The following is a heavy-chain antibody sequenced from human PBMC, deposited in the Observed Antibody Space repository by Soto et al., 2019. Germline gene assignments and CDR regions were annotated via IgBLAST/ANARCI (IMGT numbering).Heavy chain of an antibody. CDR1: GGSMSNYY. CDR3: VRYDRINMKPYSPEGFHI. J-gene: IGHJ3*02. D-gene: IGHD3-3*02. V-gene: IGHV4-59*05. Sequence: SETLSLTCTVSGGSMSNYYWSWIRQPPGKGLEYIGSVYYGGAIFYSGNIYYNPSLKSRVTISVDTSKNQFSLRLSSVTAADTGVYYCVRYDRINMKPYSPEGFHIWGQGTMVTVSS. CDR2: VYYGGAIFYSGNI.